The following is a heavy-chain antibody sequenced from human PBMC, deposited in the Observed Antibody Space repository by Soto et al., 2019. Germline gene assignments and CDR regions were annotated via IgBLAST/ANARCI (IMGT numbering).Heavy chain of an antibody. V-gene: IGHV5-51*01. J-gene: IGHJ4*02. CDR1: GYTFTSNW. Sequence: RGESLKISCKVSGYTFTSNWIGWVRQMPGQGLEWMGIIFPGDSNTRYSPSFQGQVTISADKSISTAYLQWNSLKASDTAMYYCARQPAGHFDYWGQGTLVTVSS. CDR2: IFPGDSNT. D-gene: IGHD2-15*01. CDR3: ARQPAGHFDY.